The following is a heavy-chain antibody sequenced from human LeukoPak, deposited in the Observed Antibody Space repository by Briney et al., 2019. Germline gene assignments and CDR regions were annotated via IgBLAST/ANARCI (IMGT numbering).Heavy chain of an antibody. D-gene: IGHD5-12*01. V-gene: IGHV3-43*02. J-gene: IGHJ4*02. Sequence: GSLRLSCAASGFTFDDYATHWVRQAPGKGLEWVSLISGDGGSTYYADSVKGRFTISRDNSKNSLYLQMNSLRTEDTALYYCAKDSDIVATDDSWIDYWGQGTLVTVSS. CDR2: ISGDGGST. CDR3: AKDSDIVATDDSWIDY. CDR1: GFTFDDYA.